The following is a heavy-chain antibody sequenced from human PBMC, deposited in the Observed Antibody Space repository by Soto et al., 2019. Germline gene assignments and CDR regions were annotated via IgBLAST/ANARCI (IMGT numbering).Heavy chain of an antibody. V-gene: IGHV1-3*01. CDR1: GYTFTSYA. CDR2: INAGNGNT. D-gene: IGHD1-26*01. J-gene: IGHJ4*02. CDR3: ARDVGASGD. Sequence: QVQLVQSGAEVKKPGASVKVSCKASGYTFTSYAMHWVRQAPGQRLEWMGWINAGNGNTKYSQKFEGRDTITRDTSASTAFMELSSLISEDTAVYYCARDVGASGDWGQGTLVTVSS.